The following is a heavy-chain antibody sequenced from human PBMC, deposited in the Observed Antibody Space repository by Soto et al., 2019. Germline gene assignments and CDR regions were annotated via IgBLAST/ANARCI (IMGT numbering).Heavy chain of an antibody. V-gene: IGHV3-7*01. J-gene: IGHJ4*02. CDR3: AKGIGIVGATLGY. D-gene: IGHD1-26*01. CDR2: IKWDASEK. Sequence: GGSLRLSCAASGFTFGSYWMSWVRQAPGKGLEWLATIKWDASEKKYVDSVKGRFTMSRDNAKNSLYLQMDSLRAEDTAVYYCAKGIGIVGATLGYWGQGTLVTVSS. CDR1: GFTFGSYW.